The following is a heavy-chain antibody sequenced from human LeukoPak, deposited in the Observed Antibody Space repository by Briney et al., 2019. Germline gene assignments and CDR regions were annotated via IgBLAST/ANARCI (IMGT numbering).Heavy chain of an antibody. D-gene: IGHD2-2*01. V-gene: IGHV4-59*01. CDR1: GGSISSYY. CDR3: ARGPTKIPGEPKEDAFDI. CDR2: IYYRGST. J-gene: IGHJ3*02. Sequence: SETLSLTCTVAGGSISSYYWSWIRQPPGKGLEWIGYIYYRGSTNYNSSLKSRVTISVDTSKNQFSLKLSSVTAADTAVYYCARGPTKIPGEPKEDAFDIWAQRTMVTVSS.